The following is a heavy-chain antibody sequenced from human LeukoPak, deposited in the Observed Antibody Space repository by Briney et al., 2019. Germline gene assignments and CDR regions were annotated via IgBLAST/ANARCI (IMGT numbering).Heavy chain of an antibody. CDR1: GFTFDDYA. CDR2: ISWNSGTI. J-gene: IGHJ4*02. CDR3: AKDKREVAYSSSSGLDY. V-gene: IGHV3-9*01. Sequence: PGGSLRLSCAASGFTFDDYAMHWVRQAPGKGLEWVSGISWNSGTIGYADSVKGRFTISRDNAKNALYLQMNSLRAEDTALYYCAKDKREVAYSSSSGLDYWGQGTLVTVSS. D-gene: IGHD6-6*01.